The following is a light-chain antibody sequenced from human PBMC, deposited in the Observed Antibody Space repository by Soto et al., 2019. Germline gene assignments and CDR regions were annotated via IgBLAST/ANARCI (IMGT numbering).Light chain of an antibody. CDR3: QQYDYLIT. J-gene: IGKJ5*01. CDR2: DAF. CDR1: QSLNSNY. Sequence: EIVLTQSPGTLSLSPGERATLSCRASQSLNSNYLAWHQQKPGQAPRLLIYDAFSRATGIPDRFSGSGSGADFTLTISRLEPEDSAVYFCQQYDYLITFGQGTRLEIK. V-gene: IGKV3-20*01.